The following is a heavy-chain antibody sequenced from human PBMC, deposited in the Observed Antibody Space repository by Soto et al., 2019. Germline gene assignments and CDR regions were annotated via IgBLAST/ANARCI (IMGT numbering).Heavy chain of an antibody. CDR1: GFTFSNAW. D-gene: IGHD3-3*01. CDR2: IKSKTDGGTT. J-gene: IGHJ5*02. CDR3: TTDEYYDFDNWFDP. V-gene: IGHV3-15*01. Sequence: EVQLVESGGGLVKPGGSLRLSCAASGFTFSNAWMSWVRQAPGKGLEWVGRIKSKTDGGTTDYAAPVKGRFTISRDDSKNTLYLQMNSLKTEDTAVYYCTTDEYYDFDNWFDPWGQGTLVTVSS.